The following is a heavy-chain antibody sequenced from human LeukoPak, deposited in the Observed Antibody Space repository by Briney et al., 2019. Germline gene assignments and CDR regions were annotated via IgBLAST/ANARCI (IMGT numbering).Heavy chain of an antibody. CDR1: GFTSSTYA. V-gene: IGHV3-23*01. CDR3: AKGTTVTTGDSFDY. J-gene: IGHJ4*02. D-gene: IGHD4-17*01. Sequence: GGSLRLSCAASGFTSSTYAMSWVRQAPGKGLEWVSAISVSAGSTYYADSVKGRFTISRDNSKNTLYLQMNSLRAEDSAIYYCAKGTTVTTGDSFDYWGQGTLVTVSS. CDR2: ISVSAGST.